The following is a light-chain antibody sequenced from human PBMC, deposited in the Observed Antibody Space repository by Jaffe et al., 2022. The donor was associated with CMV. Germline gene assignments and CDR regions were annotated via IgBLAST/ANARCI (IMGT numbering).Light chain of an antibody. Sequence: DIQMTQSPSTLSASVGDSVTITCRASSNLYTWLAWYQQKPGKAPKLLIYQTSNLEGGVPPRFSGSGSGTEFTLTIYNLQPDDSATYYCQEYNSFSTFGQGTKLEIK. CDR2: QTS. V-gene: IGKV1-5*03. J-gene: IGKJ2*01. CDR3: QEYNSFST. CDR1: SNLYTW.